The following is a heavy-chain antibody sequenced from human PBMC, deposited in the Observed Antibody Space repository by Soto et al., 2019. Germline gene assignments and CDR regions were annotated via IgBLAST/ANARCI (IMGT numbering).Heavy chain of an antibody. V-gene: IGHV5-10-1*01. CDR2: IDPSDSYT. Sequence: PGESLKISCKGSGYSFTSYWISWVRQMPGKGLEWMGRIDPSDSYTNYSPSFQGHVTISADKSISTAYLQWSSLKASDTAMYYCAIPARYYDFWSGYPHADAFDIWGQGTMVNVSS. J-gene: IGHJ3*02. D-gene: IGHD3-3*01. CDR1: GYSFTSYW. CDR3: AIPARYYDFWSGYPHADAFDI.